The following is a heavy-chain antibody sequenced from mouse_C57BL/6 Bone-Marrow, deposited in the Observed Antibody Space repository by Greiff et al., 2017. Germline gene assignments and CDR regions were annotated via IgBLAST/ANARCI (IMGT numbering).Heavy chain of an antibody. CDR1: GYAFSSYW. J-gene: IGHJ4*01. Sequence: VKLMESGAELVKPGASVKISCKASGYAFSSYWMNWVKQRPGKGLAWIGQIYPGDGDTNYNGKFKGKATLTADKSSSSAYMQLSSLTSEDSAVYFCAWMACSMDYWGQGTSVTVSS. V-gene: IGHV1-80*01. CDR2: IYPGDGDT. CDR3: AWMACSMDY. D-gene: IGHD2-3*01.